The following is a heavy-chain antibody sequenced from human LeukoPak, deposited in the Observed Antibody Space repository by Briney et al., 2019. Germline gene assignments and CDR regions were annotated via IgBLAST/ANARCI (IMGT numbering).Heavy chain of an antibody. Sequence: LRLSCAASGFTFSDYYWSWIRQHPGKGLELIGSIYYSGSTYFNPSLKSRITILLDTSRNQFSLNLSSVTAADTAVYYCARVDRSWFDPWGQGTQVTVSS. J-gene: IGHJ5*02. V-gene: IGHV4-31*02. CDR2: IYYSGST. CDR3: ARVDRSWFDP. CDR1: GFTFSDYY.